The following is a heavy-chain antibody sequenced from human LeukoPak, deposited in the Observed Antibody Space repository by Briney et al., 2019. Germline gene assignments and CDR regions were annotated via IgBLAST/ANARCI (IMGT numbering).Heavy chain of an antibody. CDR3: AKYRSPSTPYFDY. J-gene: IGHJ4*02. Sequence: GGSLRLSCAASGFTFSSYWMHWVRQAPGKGLEWVSAISGSGGIIHYADSVEGRFTISRDNSKNTLFLQMNSLRAEDTAVYYCAKYRSPSTPYFDYWGQGTLVTVSS. D-gene: IGHD2-15*01. V-gene: IGHV3-23*01. CDR2: ISGSGGII. CDR1: GFTFSSYW.